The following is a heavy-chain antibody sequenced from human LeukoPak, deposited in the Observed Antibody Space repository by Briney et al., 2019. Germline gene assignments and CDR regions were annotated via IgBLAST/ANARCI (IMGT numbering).Heavy chain of an antibody. CDR2: MNPNSGNT. CDR1: GYAFTSYD. CDR3: ARLVVTGGAFYI. J-gene: IGHJ3*02. V-gene: IGHV1-8*03. Sequence: ASVKVSCQASGYAFTSYDINWVRQATGQGLEWMGWMNPNSGNTGYAQKFQGRVTITRNTSISTAYMELSSLRSEDTAVYYCARLVVTGGAFYIWGQEAMVTVSS. D-gene: IGHD4-23*01.